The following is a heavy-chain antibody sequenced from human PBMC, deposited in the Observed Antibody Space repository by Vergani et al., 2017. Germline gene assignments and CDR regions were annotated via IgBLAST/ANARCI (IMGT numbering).Heavy chain of an antibody. CDR2: INHSGST. J-gene: IGHJ6*03. Sequence: QVQLQQWGAGLLKPSETLSLTCAVYGGSFSGYYWSWIRQPPGKGLEWIGEINHSGSTNYNPSLKSRVTISVDTSKNQFSLKLSSVTAADTAVYYCARGGYSYGYYSYYYYMDVWGKGTTVTVSS. CDR3: ARGGYSYGYYSYYYYMDV. CDR1: GGSFSGYY. V-gene: IGHV4-34*01. D-gene: IGHD5-18*01.